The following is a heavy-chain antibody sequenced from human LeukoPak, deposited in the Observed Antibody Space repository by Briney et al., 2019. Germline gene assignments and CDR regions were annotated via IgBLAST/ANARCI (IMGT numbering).Heavy chain of an antibody. J-gene: IGHJ6*03. V-gene: IGHV4-34*01. CDR2: INHSGST. D-gene: IGHD2-15*01. Sequence: PSETLSLTCAVYDGSFSGYYWSWIRQPPGKGLEWIGEINHSGSTNYNPSLKSRVTISVDTSKNQFSLQLNSVTPEDTAVYYCARGFFHSVAATPNYYYYYMDVWGKGTTVTVSS. CDR1: DGSFSGYY. CDR3: ARGFFHSVAATPNYYYYYMDV.